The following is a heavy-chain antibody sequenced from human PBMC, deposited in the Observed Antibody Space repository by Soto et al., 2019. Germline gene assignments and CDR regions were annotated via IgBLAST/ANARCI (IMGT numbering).Heavy chain of an antibody. CDR2: FSSSSSYI. D-gene: IGHD2-2*01. CDR3: ASTLGYCSSTSCAVGYYYYYMDV. V-gene: IGHV3-21*01. J-gene: IGHJ6*03. Sequence: GGSLRLSCAASGFTFSSYSMNWVRQAPGKGLEWVSSFSSSSSYIYYADSVKGRFTISRDNAKNSLYLQMNSLRAEDTAVYYCASTLGYCSSTSCAVGYYYYYMDVWGKGTTVTVSS. CDR1: GFTFSSYS.